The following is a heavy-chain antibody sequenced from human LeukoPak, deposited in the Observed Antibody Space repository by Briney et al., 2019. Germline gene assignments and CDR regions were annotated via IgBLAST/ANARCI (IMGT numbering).Heavy chain of an antibody. J-gene: IGHJ3*02. CDR1: AGTFSSYA. Sequence: SVKVSCKASAGTFSSYAISWVRQAPGQGLEWMGRIIPIFGTANYAQKFQGRVTITTDESTSTAYMELSSLRSEDTAVYYCARDWRSIGGDSGSYDIWGQGTMVTVSS. CDR3: ARDWRSIGGDSGSYDI. V-gene: IGHV1-69*05. CDR2: IIPIFGTA. D-gene: IGHD1-26*01.